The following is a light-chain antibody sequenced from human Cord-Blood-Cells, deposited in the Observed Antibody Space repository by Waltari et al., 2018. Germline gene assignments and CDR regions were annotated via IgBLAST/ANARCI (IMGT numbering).Light chain of an antibody. Sequence: QSALTQPASVSGSPGQSSTISCTVTSSDVGGYNYVPWYQQHPGKAPKLMIYDVSKRPSGVSTRFSGSKSGNTASLTISGLQAEDEADYYCSSYTSSSTFVFGTGTKVTVL. CDR1: SSDVGGYNY. CDR2: DVS. J-gene: IGLJ1*01. V-gene: IGLV2-14*01. CDR3: SSYTSSSTFV.